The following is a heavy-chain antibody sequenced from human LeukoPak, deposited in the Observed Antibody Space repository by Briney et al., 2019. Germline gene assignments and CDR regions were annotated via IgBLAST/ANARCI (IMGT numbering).Heavy chain of an antibody. D-gene: IGHD3-22*01. CDR3: ARGGYYYDSSGYYDY. V-gene: IGHV3-7*01. CDR1: GSIFSSYW. J-gene: IGHJ4*02. Sequence: PGGSLRLSCAASGSIFSSYWMSWVRQAPGKGLEWVANIKQDGSEKYYVDSVKGRFTISRDNAKNSLYLQMNSLRAEDTAVYYCARGGYYYDSSGYYDYWGQGTLVTVSS. CDR2: IKQDGSEK.